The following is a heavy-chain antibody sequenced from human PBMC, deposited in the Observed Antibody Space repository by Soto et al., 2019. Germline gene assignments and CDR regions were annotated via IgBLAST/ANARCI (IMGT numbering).Heavy chain of an antibody. CDR2: IWYDGSNK. V-gene: IGHV3-33*01. CDR3: ARVGDTYSNYAYYFDY. Sequence: GGSLRLSCAASGFTFSSYGMLWVRQAPGKGLEWVAVIWYDGSNKYYADSVKGRFTISRDNSKNTLYLQMNSLRAEDTAVYYCARVGDTYSNYAYYFDYWGQGTLVTVSS. D-gene: IGHD4-4*01. CDR1: GFTFSSYG. J-gene: IGHJ4*02.